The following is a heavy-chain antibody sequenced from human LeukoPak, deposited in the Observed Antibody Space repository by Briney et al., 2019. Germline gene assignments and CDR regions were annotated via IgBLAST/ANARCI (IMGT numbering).Heavy chain of an antibody. V-gene: IGHV1-2*06. CDR2: INPNSGGT. J-gene: IGHJ4*02. Sequence: ASVKVSCKASGYTFTGYYMNWVRQAPGQRLEWMGRINPNSGGTNYAQKFQGRVTMTRDTSISTAYMELSRLRSDDTAVYYCARAPASSGWAIDYWGQGTLVTVSS. CDR3: ARAPASSGWAIDY. D-gene: IGHD6-19*01. CDR1: GYTFTGYY.